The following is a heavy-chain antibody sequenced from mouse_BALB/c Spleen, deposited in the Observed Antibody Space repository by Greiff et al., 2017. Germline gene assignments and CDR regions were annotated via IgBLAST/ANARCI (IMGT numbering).Heavy chain of an antibody. D-gene: IGHD1-1*01. J-gene: IGHJ3*01. Sequence: VKLVESGPGLVAPSQSLSITCTVSGFSLTSYGVHWVRQPPGKGLEWLGVIWAGGSTNYNSALMSRLSISKDNSKSQVFLKMNSLQTDDTAMYYCARGGYGSGFAYWGQGTLVTVSA. CDR3: ARGGYGSGFAY. CDR2: IWAGGST. CDR1: GFSLTSYG. V-gene: IGHV2-9*02.